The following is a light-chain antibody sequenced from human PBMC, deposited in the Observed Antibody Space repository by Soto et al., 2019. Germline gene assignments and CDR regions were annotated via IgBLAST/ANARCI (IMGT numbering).Light chain of an antibody. CDR3: QQYNNYSWT. CDR1: QSIGSW. Sequence: DLPMTQSPSTLSASVGDRVTITCRASQSIGSWLAWYQQKPGTAPKLLIYKASSLESGVPSRFSGSGSGTEFTLTISSLQPDDFATYYCQQYNNYSWTFGQGTKVEIK. J-gene: IGKJ1*01. V-gene: IGKV1-5*03. CDR2: KAS.